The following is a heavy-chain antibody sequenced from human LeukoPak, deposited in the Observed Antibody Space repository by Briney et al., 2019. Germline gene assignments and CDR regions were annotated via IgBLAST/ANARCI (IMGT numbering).Heavy chain of an antibody. CDR1: GYTFTGYY. D-gene: IGHD3-9*01. Sequence: ASVKVSCKASGYTFTGYYMHWVRQAPGQGLEWMGRINPNSGGTNYAQKLQGRVTMTTDTSTSTAYMELRSLRSDDTAVYYCARRYYDILTGYYTHFDYWGQGTLVTVSS. V-gene: IGHV1-2*06. CDR2: INPNSGGT. J-gene: IGHJ4*02. CDR3: ARRYYDILTGYYTHFDY.